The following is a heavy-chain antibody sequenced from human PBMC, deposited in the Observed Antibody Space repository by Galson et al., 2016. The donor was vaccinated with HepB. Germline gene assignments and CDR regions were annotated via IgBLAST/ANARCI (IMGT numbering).Heavy chain of an antibody. CDR2: IWSDGSNK. V-gene: IGHV3-33*08. J-gene: IGHJ6*02. D-gene: IGHD5-24*01. CDR1: GFTFSTYA. CDR3: VRGEKVNHYNYQGYYYYGLDV. Sequence: SLRLSCAASGFTFSTYAMSWVRQAPGKGLEWVSLIWSDGSNKYYADSVKGRFTISRDNSKKTLYLQMIRLRAEDTAVYYCVRGEKVNHYNYQGYYYYGLDVWGQATTVTVSS.